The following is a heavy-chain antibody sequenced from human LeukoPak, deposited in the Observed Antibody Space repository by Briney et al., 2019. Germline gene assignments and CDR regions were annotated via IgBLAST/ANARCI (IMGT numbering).Heavy chain of an antibody. CDR3: ARGRAGTTRIPMVRGVADY. V-gene: IGHV4-34*01. J-gene: IGHJ4*02. CDR2: LNHRGST. CDR1: GGSFRGYY. D-gene: IGHD3-10*01. Sequence: SETLSLTCAVYGGSFRGYYWSWIRQPPGKGLEWSGELNHRGSTNHHPSLKSQITISVDTSMNQFALKLSSVTAADTAVYYGARGRAGTTRIPMVRGVADYWGQGTLVTVSS.